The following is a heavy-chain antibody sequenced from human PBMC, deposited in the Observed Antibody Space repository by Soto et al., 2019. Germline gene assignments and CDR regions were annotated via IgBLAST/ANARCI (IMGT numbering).Heavy chain of an antibody. CDR1: RGTFSSYA. J-gene: IGHJ4*02. CDR2: IIPIFGTA. Sequence: AVKVSCKACRGTFSSYAISWVRQAPGQGVEWMGGIIPIFGTANYAQKFQGRVTITADKSTSTAYMELSSLRSEDTAVYYCASVAYDSSGFDYWGQGTLVTVSS. V-gene: IGHV1-69*06. CDR3: ASVAYDSSGFDY. D-gene: IGHD3-22*01.